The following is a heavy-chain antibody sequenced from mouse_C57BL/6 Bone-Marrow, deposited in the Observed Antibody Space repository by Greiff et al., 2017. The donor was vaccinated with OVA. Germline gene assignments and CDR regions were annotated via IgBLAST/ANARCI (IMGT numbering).Heavy chain of an antibody. CDR2: IYPSDSET. CDR3: ARAYFYYYGSSAYYFDY. V-gene: IGHV1-61*01. CDR1: GYTFTSYW. Sequence: QVQLQQPGAELVRPGSSVKLSCKASGYTFTSYWMDWVKQRPGQGLEWIGNIYPSDSETHYNQKFKDKATLTVDKSSSTAYMQLSSLTSEDSAVYYCARAYFYYYGSSAYYFDYWGQGTTLTVSS. J-gene: IGHJ2*01. D-gene: IGHD1-1*01.